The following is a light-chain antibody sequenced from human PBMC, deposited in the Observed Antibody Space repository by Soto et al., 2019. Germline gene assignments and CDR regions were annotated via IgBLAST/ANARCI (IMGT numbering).Light chain of an antibody. Sequence: EIVMTKYPATLSVSPGERVTLSFRASQSFSSYLAWYQQKAGQAPRLLIYEGSNRATGIPTRFSGSGSGTDFTLTISGLEPEDFAVYYCQQRNNWPWTFGQGTKVDI. CDR2: EGS. CDR1: QSFSSY. CDR3: QQRNNWPWT. V-gene: IGKV3-11*01. J-gene: IGKJ1*01.